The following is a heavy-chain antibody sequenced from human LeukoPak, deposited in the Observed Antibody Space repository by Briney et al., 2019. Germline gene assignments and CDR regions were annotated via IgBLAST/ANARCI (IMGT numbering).Heavy chain of an antibody. CDR2: ISSSRYI. CDR1: GFTFSSYS. J-gene: IGHJ6*02. Sequence: GGSLTLSCAASGFTFSSYSMNWLRQAPGKGLEWVSSISSSRYIYYADSVKGRFTISRDNAKNSLYLQMNSLRAEDTAVYYCARAMTTGYSDKLPGEYYYYGMDVWGQGSTVTVSS. D-gene: IGHD4-17*01. CDR3: ARAMTTGYSDKLPGEYYYYGMDV. V-gene: IGHV3-21*01.